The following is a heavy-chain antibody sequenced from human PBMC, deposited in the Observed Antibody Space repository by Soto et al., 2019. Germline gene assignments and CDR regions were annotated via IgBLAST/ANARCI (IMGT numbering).Heavy chain of an antibody. CDR3: ARYWHTVTLFSAFDL. V-gene: IGHV1-69*06. Sequence: QVQLVQSGAEVRKPGSSVKVSCEASGGSFNNYVISWLRQAPGQGLEWLGGIIPNYEAANYGQKFRGRLTITADKATNTSHMELNSLSPEDTATYYCARYWHTVTLFSAFDLWGQATTVIVS. CDR1: GGSFNNYV. J-gene: IGHJ3*01. D-gene: IGHD2-21*01. CDR2: IIPNYEAA.